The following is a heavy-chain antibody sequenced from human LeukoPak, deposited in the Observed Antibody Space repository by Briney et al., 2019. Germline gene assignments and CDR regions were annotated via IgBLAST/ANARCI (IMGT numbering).Heavy chain of an antibody. Sequence: GGSLRLSCAASGFTFSSYTMNWVRQAPGKGLECVSSISSSSSYIYYADSVKGRFTISRDNAKNSLYLQMNSLRAEDTAVYYCARGTNYSGSYYYGMDVRGQGTTVTVSS. V-gene: IGHV3-21*01. D-gene: IGHD1-26*01. J-gene: IGHJ6*02. CDR3: ARGTNYSGSYYYGMDV. CDR1: GFTFSSYT. CDR2: ISSSSSYI.